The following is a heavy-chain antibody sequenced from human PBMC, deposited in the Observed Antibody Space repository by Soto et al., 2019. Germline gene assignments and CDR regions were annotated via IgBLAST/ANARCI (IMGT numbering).Heavy chain of an antibody. J-gene: IGHJ4*02. CDR1: GYTFTSYD. CDR2: MNPNSGNT. Sequence: QVQLVQSGAEVKKPGASVKVSCKASGYTFTSYDINWVRQATGQGLEWMGWMNPNSGNTGYAQKFQGRVTMTRNTSISTAYMELSSLRSEDTAVYYCARSSPTCIRTSCYLDYWGQGTLVTVSS. CDR3: ARSSPTCIRTSCYLDY. V-gene: IGHV1-8*01. D-gene: IGHD2-2*01.